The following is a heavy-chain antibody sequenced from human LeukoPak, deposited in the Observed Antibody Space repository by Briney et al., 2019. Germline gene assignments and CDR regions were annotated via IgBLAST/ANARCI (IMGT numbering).Heavy chain of an antibody. J-gene: IGHJ3*02. CDR2: IKQDGIFV. V-gene: IGHV3-7*01. D-gene: IGHD3-22*01. CDR3: ARPGYYYDSSGYHDAFDI. CDR1: GFTFSTSW. Sequence: GGSLRLSCAASGFTFSTSWMSWARQAPGKGLEWVANIKQDGIFVQYVDSVKGRFTISRDNAKNSLYLQMNSLRAEDTAVYYCARPGYYYDSSGYHDAFDIWGQGTMVTVSS.